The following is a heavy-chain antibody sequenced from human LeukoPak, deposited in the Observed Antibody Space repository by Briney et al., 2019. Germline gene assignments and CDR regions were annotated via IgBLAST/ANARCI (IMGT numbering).Heavy chain of an antibody. CDR3: ARVSSVGSYWSDFEY. CDR2: IYYSGGA. D-gene: IGHD1-26*01. Sequence: SETLSLTCTVSGGSIRSYYWSWIRQSPGKGLEWIGYIYYSGGASYGPSLESRVTISVDTSKNQFSLRLRSVTAADTAVYYCARVSSVGSYWSDFEYWGQGTLVTVSS. V-gene: IGHV4-59*08. J-gene: IGHJ4*02. CDR1: GGSIRSYY.